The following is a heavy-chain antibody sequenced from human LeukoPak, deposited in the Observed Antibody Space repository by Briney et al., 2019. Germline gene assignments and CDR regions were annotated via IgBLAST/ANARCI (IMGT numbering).Heavy chain of an antibody. CDR2: IRSKAYGGTT. D-gene: IGHD2-2*01. V-gene: IGHV3-49*04. J-gene: IGHJ6*02. CDR1: GFTLGDHA. Sequence: QPGRSLRLSCIASGFTLGDHAMSWVRQAPGMGLEWVGFIRSKAYGGTTEYAASVKCRFTISRDDSKSIAYLQMNSLNTEDTALYFFTRGPIPLCLYSGRDFGGQGPRVIVS. CDR3: TRGPIPLCLYSGRDF.